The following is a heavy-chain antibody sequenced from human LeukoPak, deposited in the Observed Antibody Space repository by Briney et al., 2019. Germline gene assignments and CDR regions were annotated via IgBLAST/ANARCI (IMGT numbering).Heavy chain of an antibody. CDR1: GASISSYY. Sequence: KPSETLSLTCTVSGASISSYYWSWIRQPPGKGLEWIGHIYTSGSTNYNPSLKSRVTISVDTSNNQFSLKLSSVAAADTAVYYCARWDLGLLILDPWGQGTLVTVSS. CDR3: ARWDLGLLILDP. V-gene: IGHV4-4*09. J-gene: IGHJ5*02. D-gene: IGHD1-26*01. CDR2: IYTSGST.